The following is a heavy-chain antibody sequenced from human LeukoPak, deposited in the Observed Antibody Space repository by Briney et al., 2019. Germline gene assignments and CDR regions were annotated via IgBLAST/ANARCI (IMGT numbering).Heavy chain of an antibody. V-gene: IGHV3-53*05. CDR3: ARGSRSSSWGGDAFDI. Sequence: GGSLRLSCAASGFTVSSNYMSWVRQAPGKGLEWVSVISGSGGSTHHADSVKGRFTISRDNSKNTLYLQMNSLRVEDTAIYYCARGSRSSSWGGDAFDIWGQGTAVTVSS. CDR2: ISGSGGST. D-gene: IGHD6-6*01. CDR1: GFTVSSNY. J-gene: IGHJ3*02.